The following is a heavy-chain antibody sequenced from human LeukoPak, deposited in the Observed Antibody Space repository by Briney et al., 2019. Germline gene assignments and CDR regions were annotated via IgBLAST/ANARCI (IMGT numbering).Heavy chain of an antibody. D-gene: IGHD2-2*01. CDR1: GFSFSSYW. J-gene: IGHJ4*02. Sequence: GGSLRLSCTASGFSFSSYWMHWVRQAPGKGLVWVSRINSDGSSTSYADSVKGRFTISRDNAKNTLYLQMNSLRAEDTAVYYCAGIYCSSTSCRDYWGQGTLVTVSS. V-gene: IGHV3-74*01. CDR2: INSDGSST. CDR3: AGIYCSSTSCRDY.